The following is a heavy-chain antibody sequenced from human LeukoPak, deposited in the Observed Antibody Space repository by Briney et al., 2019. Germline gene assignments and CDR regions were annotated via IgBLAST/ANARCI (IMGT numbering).Heavy chain of an antibody. CDR2: ISAYNGNT. CDR3: ARDVSPRVEDYYMDV. Sequence: PWASVKVSCKASGYTFTSYGISWVRQAPGQGLEWMGWISAYNGNTNYAQKLQGRVTMTTDTSTSTAYMELRSLRSDDTAVYYCARDVSPRVEDYYMDVWGKGTTVTVSS. CDR1: GYTFTSYG. J-gene: IGHJ6*03. D-gene: IGHD2-15*01. V-gene: IGHV1-18*01.